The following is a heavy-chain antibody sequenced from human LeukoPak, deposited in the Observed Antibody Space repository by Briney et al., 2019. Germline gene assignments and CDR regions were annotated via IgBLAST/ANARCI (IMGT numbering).Heavy chain of an antibody. J-gene: IGHJ4*02. Sequence: SETLSLTCTVSGGSISSGSYYWSWIRQPAGKGLEWIGRIYTSGSTNYNPSLKSRVTISVDTSKNQSSLKLSSVTAADTAVYYCARHADYYGSGSYNYWGQGTLVTVSS. CDR1: GGSISSGSYY. CDR2: IYTSGST. V-gene: IGHV4-61*02. CDR3: ARHADYYGSGSYNY. D-gene: IGHD3-10*01.